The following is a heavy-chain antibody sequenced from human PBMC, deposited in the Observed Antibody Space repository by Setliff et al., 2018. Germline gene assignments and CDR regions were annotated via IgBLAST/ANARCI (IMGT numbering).Heavy chain of an antibody. Sequence: ASVKVSCKASGGTFNTYGITWVRQAPAQGLEWMGGIIPGLGILDYAQKFQDRVTITADRSTSTAYMELSSLRSEDTAVYYWASRTHPHVITGVTQGGGWWYYYYMDVWGKGTTVTVSS. V-gene: IGHV1-69*10. CDR1: GGTFNTYG. D-gene: IGHD3-22*01. CDR3: ASRTHPHVITGVTQGGGWWYYYYMDV. CDR2: IIPGLGIL. J-gene: IGHJ6*03.